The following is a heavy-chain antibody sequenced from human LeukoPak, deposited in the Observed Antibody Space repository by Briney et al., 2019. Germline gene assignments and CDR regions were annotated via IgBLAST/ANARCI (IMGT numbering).Heavy chain of an antibody. CDR2: IKQDGSEK. CDR1: GFTFSSYW. Sequence: GGSLRLSCAASGFTFSSYWMSWVRQAPGKGLEWVANIKQDGSEKYYVDSVKGRFTISRDNAKNSLFLQMSSLRADDTAIYYCARAGELRYMDVWGKGTAVTVSS. CDR3: ARAGELRYMDV. V-gene: IGHV3-7*01. D-gene: IGHD3-16*01. J-gene: IGHJ6*03.